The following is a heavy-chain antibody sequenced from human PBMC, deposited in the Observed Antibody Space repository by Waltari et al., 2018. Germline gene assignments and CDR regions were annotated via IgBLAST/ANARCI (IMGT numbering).Heavy chain of an antibody. CDR1: GGSISSSNW. V-gene: IGHV4-4*02. CDR2: IYHSGGT. D-gene: IGHD3-10*01. J-gene: IGHJ5*02. Sequence: QVQLQESGPGLVKPSGTLSLTCAVSGGSISSSNWWSWVRQPPGQGLEWIGEIYHSGGTNDNPSLKSRVTISVDKSKNQFSLKRSSVTAADTAVYYCARDQATMVRGVIIGWFDPWGQGTLVTVSS. CDR3: ARDQATMVRGVIIGWFDP.